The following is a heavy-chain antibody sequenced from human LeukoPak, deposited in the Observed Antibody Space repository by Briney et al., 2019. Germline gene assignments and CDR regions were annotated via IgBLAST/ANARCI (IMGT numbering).Heavy chain of an antibody. J-gene: IGHJ4*02. CDR2: INPSGGST. Sequence: ASMKVSCKASGYTFTSYYMHWVRQAPGQGLEWMGIINPSGGSTSYAQKFQGRVTMTRDTSTSTVYMELSSLRSEDTAVYYCARDPVDYGGNPVNFDYWSQGTLVTVSS. V-gene: IGHV1-46*01. D-gene: IGHD4-23*01. CDR1: GYTFTSYY. CDR3: ARDPVDYGGNPVNFDY.